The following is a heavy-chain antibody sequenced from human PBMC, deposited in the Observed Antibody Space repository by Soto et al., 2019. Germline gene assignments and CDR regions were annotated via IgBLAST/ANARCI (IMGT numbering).Heavy chain of an antibody. D-gene: IGHD5-18*01. V-gene: IGHV3-74*01. CDR3: ARDWSYSYPS. CDR2: INSDGTTT. Sequence: EMQLVEYGGGLVQPGGSLRLSCVASGLVASGLNFGNTWMHWVRQPPGKGLVWVSYINSDGTTTTYADSVKGRFTISRDNAKNTVFLQMDNLRVEDTAVYYCARDWSYSYPSWGQGTLVTVSS. J-gene: IGHJ4*02. CDR1: GLVASGLNFGNTW.